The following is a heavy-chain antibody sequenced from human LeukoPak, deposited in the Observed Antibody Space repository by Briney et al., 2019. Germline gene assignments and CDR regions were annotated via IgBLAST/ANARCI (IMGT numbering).Heavy chain of an antibody. V-gene: IGHV4-31*03. D-gene: IGHD3-22*01. J-gene: IGHJ6*02. CDR1: GGSISSAGNY. CDR2: ICYSGST. CDR3: ARDRLVSPVDSYYGMDV. Sequence: SETLSLTCTVSGGSISSAGNYWSWIRQHPGKGLEWIGYICYSGSTYYNPSLKSRVTISGDTSKNQFSLKLSSVTAADTAVYYCARDRLVSPVDSYYGMDVWGQGTTVTVSS.